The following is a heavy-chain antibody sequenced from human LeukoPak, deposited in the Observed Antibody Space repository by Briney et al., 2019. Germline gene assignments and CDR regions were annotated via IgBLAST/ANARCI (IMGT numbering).Heavy chain of an antibody. Sequence: SETLSLTCAVYGGSFSGLYWSWIRQPPGKGLEWIGEINHSGSTNYNPSLKSRVTISVDTSENQFSLKLSSVTAADTAVYYCARAPYYDFWSSYPTKLRANWFDPWGQGTLVTVSS. V-gene: IGHV4-34*01. D-gene: IGHD3-3*01. CDR1: GGSFSGLY. J-gene: IGHJ5*02. CDR3: ARAPYYDFWSSYPTKLRANWFDP. CDR2: INHSGST.